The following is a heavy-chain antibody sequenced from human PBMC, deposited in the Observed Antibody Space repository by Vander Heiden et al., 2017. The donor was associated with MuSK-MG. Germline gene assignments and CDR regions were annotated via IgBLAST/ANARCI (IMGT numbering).Heavy chain of an antibody. V-gene: IGHV4-38-2*01. J-gene: IGHJ3*02. CDR2: IYHSGST. CDR3: ASRWRLDAFDI. Sequence: QVQLQESGPGLVKPSETLSLTCAVSGYSISSGYYWGWIRQPPGKGLEWIGSIYHSGSTYYNPSLKNRVTISVDTSKNQFSLKLSSVTAADTAVYYCASRWRLDAFDIWGQGTMVTVSS. CDR1: GYSISSGYY.